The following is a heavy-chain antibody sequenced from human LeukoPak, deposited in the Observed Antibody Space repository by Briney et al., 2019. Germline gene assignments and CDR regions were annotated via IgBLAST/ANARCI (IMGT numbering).Heavy chain of an antibody. CDR1: GGSFSGYY. V-gene: IGHV4-34*01. D-gene: IGHD4-23*01. Sequence: SGTLCLSCAVSGGSFSGYYWSWIRQPPGKGLEWIWEINHSGSTKYNPSLKSRGTISVDTSTNHSSLLQRSVTAADTAVYYCATWDYAGLHGYWGQGTLVTVSS. CDR2: INHSGST. CDR3: ATWDYAGLHGY. J-gene: IGHJ4*02.